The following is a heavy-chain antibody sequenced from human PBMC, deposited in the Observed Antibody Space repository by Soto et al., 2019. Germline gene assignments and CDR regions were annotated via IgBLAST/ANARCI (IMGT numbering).Heavy chain of an antibody. CDR1: GFTFSNYA. CDR2: IGGGGGRT. CDR3: AKIAEAVAGTVYGY. D-gene: IGHD6-19*01. V-gene: IGHV3-23*01. Sequence: VGSVRLSCAASGFTFSNYAMGWVRQAPGKGLEWVPGIGGGGGRTYYADSVKGRFTISRDNSKNTLYLQMNSVRVEDTAIYFCAKIAEAVAGTVYGYWGQGALVTVSS. J-gene: IGHJ4*02.